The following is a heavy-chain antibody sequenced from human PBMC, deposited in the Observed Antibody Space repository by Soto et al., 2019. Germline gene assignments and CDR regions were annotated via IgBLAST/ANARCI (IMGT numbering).Heavy chain of an antibody. CDR1: GFIFTGYY. Sequence: GASVKVSCKAAGFIFTGYYIHWVRQTPGRGLEGMGWIKSNDGDPKYAQKFQDRVTMTRDTSMNKVYMEISRLRSDDTAVYYCARDKRIYGEPPFDYWGQGTLVTVSS. CDR2: IKSNDGDP. D-gene: IGHD3-16*01. CDR3: ARDKRIYGEPPFDY. J-gene: IGHJ4*02. V-gene: IGHV1-2*02.